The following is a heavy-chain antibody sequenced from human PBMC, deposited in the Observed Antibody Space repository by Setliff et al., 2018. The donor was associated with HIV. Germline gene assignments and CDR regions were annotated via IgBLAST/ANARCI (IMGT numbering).Heavy chain of an antibody. D-gene: IGHD4-17*01. V-gene: IGHV4-38-2*01. Sequence: SETLSLTCAVSGYSISSGYYWGWIRQPPGKGLEWIGTIYHSGSTNYNPSLKSRVTISVDTSKNQFSLKLTSVTASDTAVYYCARAAAGNTGPFDLWGQGSPVTVSS. CDR3: ARAAAGNTGPFDL. J-gene: IGHJ4*02. CDR2: IYHSGST. CDR1: GYSISSGYY.